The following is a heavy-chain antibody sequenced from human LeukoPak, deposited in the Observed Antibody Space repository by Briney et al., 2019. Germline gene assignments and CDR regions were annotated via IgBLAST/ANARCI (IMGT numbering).Heavy chain of an antibody. Sequence: ASMKVSCKASGGTFSGFAISWVRQAPGQGLEWMGWISAYNGNTNYAQKLQGRVTMTTDTSTSTAYMELRSPRSDDTAVYYCARVNYDSSGYYFDYWGQGTLVTVSS. D-gene: IGHD3-22*01. CDR2: ISAYNGNT. V-gene: IGHV1-18*04. CDR3: ARVNYDSSGYYFDY. J-gene: IGHJ4*02. CDR1: GGTFSGFA.